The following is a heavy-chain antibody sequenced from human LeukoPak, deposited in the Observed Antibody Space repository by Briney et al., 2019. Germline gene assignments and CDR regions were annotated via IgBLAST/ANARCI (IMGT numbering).Heavy chain of an antibody. D-gene: IGHD3-10*01. Sequence: PGGSLRLSCAASGFTFDDYAMHWVRQAPGKGLEWVSGISWNNNIGYADSVKGRFTISRDNAKNSLYLQMNSLRAEDTALYYCAKGRSAVLIGYFDYWGQGTLVTVSS. CDR3: AKGRSAVLIGYFDY. CDR2: ISWNNNI. V-gene: IGHV3-9*01. J-gene: IGHJ4*02. CDR1: GFTFDDYA.